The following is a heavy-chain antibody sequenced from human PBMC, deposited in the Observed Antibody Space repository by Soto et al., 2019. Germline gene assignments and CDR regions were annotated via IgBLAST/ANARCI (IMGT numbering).Heavy chain of an antibody. CDR1: GFTFSSYG. J-gene: IGHJ4*02. CDR2: TAYDESEK. Sequence: VGALRLSCFASGFTFSSYGMHWVRQAAGKGLEWVAVTAYDESEKYYADSVKGRFTISRDNSRNMLFLQMNSLRPEDTAVYYCAKNDDSFDYWGQGTLVTVSS. V-gene: IGHV3-30*18. CDR3: AKNDDSFDY.